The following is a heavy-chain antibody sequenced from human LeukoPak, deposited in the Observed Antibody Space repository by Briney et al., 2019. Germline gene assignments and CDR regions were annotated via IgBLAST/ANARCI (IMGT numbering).Heavy chain of an antibody. J-gene: IGHJ6*02. CDR3: AKDKGVTMVRGIISGMDV. D-gene: IGHD3-10*01. V-gene: IGHV3-9*01. CDR1: GFTFDDYV. Sequence: GGSLRLSCAASGFTFDDYVMHWVRQGPGKGLEWVSGISWNSGIIEYADSVKGRFTISRDNAKNSLYLQMNSLRPEDTALYYCAKDKGVTMVRGIISGMDVWGQGTTVTVSS. CDR2: ISWNSGII.